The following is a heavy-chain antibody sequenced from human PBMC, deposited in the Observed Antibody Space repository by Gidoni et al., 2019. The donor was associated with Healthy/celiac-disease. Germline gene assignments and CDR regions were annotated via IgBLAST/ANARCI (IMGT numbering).Heavy chain of an antibody. Sequence: EVQLVPSGAAVKKPGESLRISCKGSGYSFTSSWISWVRQMPGKGLEWMGRIDPSDSYTNYSPSFQGHVTISADKSISTAYLQWSSLKASDTAMYYCARTGEGYCSGGSCYRFDYWGQGTLVTVSS. V-gene: IGHV5-10-1*03. CDR3: ARTGEGYCSGGSCYRFDY. CDR2: IDPSDSYT. J-gene: IGHJ4*02. CDR1: GYSFTSSW. D-gene: IGHD2-15*01.